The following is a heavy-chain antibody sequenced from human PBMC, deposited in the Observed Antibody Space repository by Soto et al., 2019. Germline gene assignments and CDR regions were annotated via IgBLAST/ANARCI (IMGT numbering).Heavy chain of an antibody. Sequence: GSLRLSCAASGFTFSDYYMSWIRQAPGKGLEWVSYISSSGGTIYYADSVKGRFTISRDNAKNSLYLQMNSLRAEDTAVYYCARAIVVVVAATKTVWFDPWGQGTLVTVSS. CDR1: GFTFSDYY. D-gene: IGHD2-15*01. CDR2: ISSSGGTI. J-gene: IGHJ5*02. V-gene: IGHV3-11*01. CDR3: ARAIVVVVAATKTVWFDP.